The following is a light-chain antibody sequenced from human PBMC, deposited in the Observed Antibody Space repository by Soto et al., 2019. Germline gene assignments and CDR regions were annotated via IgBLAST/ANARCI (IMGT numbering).Light chain of an antibody. CDR2: GAS. CDR1: QSVSSN. J-gene: IGKJ4*01. V-gene: IGKV3-15*01. Sequence: EIVMTQSPATLSVSPGERATLSCRASQSVSSNLAWYLQKPGQAPRLLIYGASTSATGIPARFSVSGSGTEFPLTISSLQSEDVAVYYCQQYNNWPPLTFGGGTKVEIK. CDR3: QQYNNWPPLT.